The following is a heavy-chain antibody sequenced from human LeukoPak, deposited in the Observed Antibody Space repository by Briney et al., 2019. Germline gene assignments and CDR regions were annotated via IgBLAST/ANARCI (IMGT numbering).Heavy chain of an antibody. Sequence: SETLSLTCTVSGGSISSSSYYWGWIRQPPGKGLEWIGSIYYSGSTYYNPSLKSRVTISVDTSKNQFSLKLSSVTAADTAVYYCARPHPYRGGDCYSFDYWGQGTLVTVSS. CDR2: IYYSGST. D-gene: IGHD2-21*01. J-gene: IGHJ4*02. CDR3: ARPHPYRGGDCYSFDY. V-gene: IGHV4-39*01. CDR1: GGSISSSSYY.